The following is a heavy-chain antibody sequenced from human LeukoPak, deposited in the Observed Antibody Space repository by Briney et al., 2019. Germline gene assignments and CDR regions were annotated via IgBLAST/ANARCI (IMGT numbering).Heavy chain of an antibody. J-gene: IGHJ5*02. CDR2: IKPNSGGT. Sequence: GASVKVSCKASGYTFTGNYVHWVRQAPGQGLEWMGWIKPNSGGTNYARKFQGRVSVTRDTSISTAYLEMSRLRSDDTAVYYCARGDDILTGNRDWFDPWGQGTLVTVFS. D-gene: IGHD3-9*01. CDR1: GYTFTGNY. CDR3: ARGDDILTGNRDWFDP. V-gene: IGHV1-2*02.